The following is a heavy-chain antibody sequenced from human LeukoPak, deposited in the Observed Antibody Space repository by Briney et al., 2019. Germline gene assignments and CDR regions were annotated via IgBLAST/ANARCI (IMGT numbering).Heavy chain of an antibody. Sequence: PGGSLRLSCAASGFTFSTYSMNWVRQAPGKGLEWVSSISSSSTYIYYADSVKGRFTISRDNAKNSLYLQMNSLRAEDTAVYYCARGLGVIAATVTGGWGQGTPVTVSS. CDR3: ARGLGVIAATVTGG. CDR2: ISSSSTYI. V-gene: IGHV3-21*01. J-gene: IGHJ4*02. D-gene: IGHD6-13*01. CDR1: GFTFSTYS.